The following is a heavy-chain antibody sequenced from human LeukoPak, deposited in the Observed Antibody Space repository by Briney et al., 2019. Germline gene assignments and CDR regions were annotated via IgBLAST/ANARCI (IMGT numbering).Heavy chain of an antibody. V-gene: IGHV3-74*01. CDR3: ARVGSGYDYSADY. CDR2: INSDGSST. Sequence: GGSLRLSCAASGFTFSSYWMHWVRQAPGKGLVWVSRINSDGSSTSYAGSVKGRFTISRDNAKNTLYLQMNSLRAEDTAVYYCARVGSGYDYSADYWGQGTLVTVSS. CDR1: GFTFSSYW. D-gene: IGHD5-12*01. J-gene: IGHJ4*02.